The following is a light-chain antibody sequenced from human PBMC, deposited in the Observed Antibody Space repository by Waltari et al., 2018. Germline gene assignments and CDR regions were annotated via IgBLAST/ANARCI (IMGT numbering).Light chain of an antibody. V-gene: IGLV2-14*03. CDR3: SSYTGSNSFV. CDR2: DVT. Sequence: QSPLTQPASVSGSPGQSITISCTGASDDIGAFDYVSWYQQHPGKAPTLIIYDVTTRPSGVSSRFSGSKSANTASLTISGLQAEDEADYFCSSYTGSNSFVFGSGTMITVL. CDR1: SDDIGAFDY. J-gene: IGLJ1*01.